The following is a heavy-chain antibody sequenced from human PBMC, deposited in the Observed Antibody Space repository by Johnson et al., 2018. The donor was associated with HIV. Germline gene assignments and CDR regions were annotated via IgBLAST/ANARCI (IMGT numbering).Heavy chain of an antibody. D-gene: IGHD6-19*01. CDR3: ARAPHPQWQWLPPGAFDI. Sequence: VQLVESGGGLVQPGGSLRLSCAASGFTFSSYWMSWVRQAPGKGLDWVANIKQDGSEKYYVDSVKGRFTISRDNAKNSLYLQMNSLRAEDTAVYYCARAPHPQWQWLPPGAFDIWGQGTMVTVSS. CDR1: GFTFSSYW. V-gene: IGHV3-7*01. CDR2: IKQDGSEK. J-gene: IGHJ3*02.